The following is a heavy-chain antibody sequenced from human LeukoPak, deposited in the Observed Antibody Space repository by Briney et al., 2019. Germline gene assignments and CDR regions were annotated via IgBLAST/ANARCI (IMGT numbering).Heavy chain of an antibody. D-gene: IGHD2-21*02. V-gene: IGHV3-48*04. CDR2: ISSSSSTI. CDR3: ARDGGGPLKWFVVVTAADAFGI. CDR1: GFTFSSHS. Sequence: GGSLRLSCAASGFTFSSHSMNWVRQAPGKGLEWVSYISSSSSTIYYADSVKGRFTISRDNAKNSLYLQMNSLRAEDTAVYYCARDGGGPLKWFVVVTAADAFGIWGQGTMVTVSS. J-gene: IGHJ3*02.